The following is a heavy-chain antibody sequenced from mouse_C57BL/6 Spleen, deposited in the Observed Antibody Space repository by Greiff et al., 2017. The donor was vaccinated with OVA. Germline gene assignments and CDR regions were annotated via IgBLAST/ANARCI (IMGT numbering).Heavy chain of an antibody. CDR1: GFNIKDYY. J-gene: IGHJ4*01. Sequence: VQLQQSGAELVRPGASVKLSCTASGFNIKDYYMHWVKQRPEQGLEWIGRIDPEDGDTEYAPKFQGKATMTADTSSNTAYLQLSSLTSEDTAVYYCTRGYYGSSYAMDYWGQGTSVTVSS. CDR3: TRGYYGSSYAMDY. V-gene: IGHV14-1*01. D-gene: IGHD1-1*01. CDR2: IDPEDGDT.